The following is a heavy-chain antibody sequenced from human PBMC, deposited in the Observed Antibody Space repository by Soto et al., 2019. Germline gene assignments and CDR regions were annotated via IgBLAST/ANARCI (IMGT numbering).Heavy chain of an antibody. V-gene: IGHV4-30-2*01. D-gene: IGHD3-16*01. CDR3: ARVGGLYYFYYGMDV. Sequence: SETLSLTCAVSGGSISSGGYSWSWIRQPPGKGLEWIGYIYHSGSTYYNTSLKSRVTISVDTSKNQFSLKLSSVTAADTSVYYCARVGGLYYFYYGMDVWGQGTTVTVSS. CDR1: GGSISSGGYS. CDR2: IYHSGST. J-gene: IGHJ6*02.